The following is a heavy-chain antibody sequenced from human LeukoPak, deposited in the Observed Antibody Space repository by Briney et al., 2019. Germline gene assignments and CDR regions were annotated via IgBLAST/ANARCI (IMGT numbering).Heavy chain of an antibody. V-gene: IGHV4-59*01. CDR1: GGPISSYY. D-gene: IGHD3-22*01. CDR2: IYYSGST. J-gene: IGHJ4*02. CDR3: ARKDYYDSSGYYDY. Sequence: SETLSLTCSVSGGPISSYYWSWIRQPPGKGLEWIGYIYYSGSTNYNPSLKSRVTISVDTSKNQFSLKLSSVTAADTAVYYCARKDYYDSSGYYDYWGQGTLVTVSS.